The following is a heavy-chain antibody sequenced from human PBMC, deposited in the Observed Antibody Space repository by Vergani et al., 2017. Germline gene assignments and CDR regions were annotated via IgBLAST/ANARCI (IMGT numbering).Heavy chain of an antibody. CDR1: GFTFSSYW. Sequence: EVQLVESGGGLVQPGGSLRLSCAASGFTFSSYWMNWVRQAPGKGLEWVANIKQDGSERYYVDSVKGRFTISRDNAKNSLYLQMNSLRVADTAVYYCARGGPTTVTTRDYWGQGTLVTVSS. J-gene: IGHJ4*02. V-gene: IGHV3-7*03. D-gene: IGHD4-17*01. CDR3: ARGGPTTVTTRDY. CDR2: IKQDGSER.